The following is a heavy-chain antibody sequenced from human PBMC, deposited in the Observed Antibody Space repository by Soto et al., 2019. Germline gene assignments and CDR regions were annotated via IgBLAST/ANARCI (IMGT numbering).Heavy chain of an antibody. CDR3: APHVYCSGGSCQYDAFAI. V-gene: IGHV3-23*01. D-gene: IGHD2-15*01. J-gene: IGHJ3*02. Sequence: EVQVLESGGGLVQPGGSLRLSCEASGITFSNYMMTWIRQAPGKGLEWVSTITAGGDGTYYADSVKGRFTMSRETSKNTLYLHMNSLRAESTGVYYCAPHVYCSGGSCQYDAFAIRGQGTMVPVSS. CDR1: GITFSNYM. CDR2: ITAGGDGT.